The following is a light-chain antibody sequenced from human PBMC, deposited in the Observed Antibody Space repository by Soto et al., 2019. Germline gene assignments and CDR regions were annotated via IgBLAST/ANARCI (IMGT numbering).Light chain of an antibody. CDR2: DVT. CDR3: CSHAASYSYV. Sequence: VLTQPRSVSGSPGQSVTISCTGTSSDVGAYNYVSWYQQHPGKAPKLMIYDVTKRPSGVPDRFSGSKSGNTASLTISGLQAEDEADYYCCSHAASYSYVFGTGTKVTVL. J-gene: IGLJ1*01. V-gene: IGLV2-11*01. CDR1: SSDVGAYNY.